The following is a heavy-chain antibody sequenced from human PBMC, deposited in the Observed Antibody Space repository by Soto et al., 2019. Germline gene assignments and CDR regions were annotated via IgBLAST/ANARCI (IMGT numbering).Heavy chain of an antibody. J-gene: IGHJ4*02. D-gene: IGHD3-22*01. V-gene: IGHV4-30-4*01. CDR1: GGSITSCDYY. Sequence: SETLSLTCTVSGGSITSCDYYWSWIRQPPGKGLEWIGYIYYSGSTYYNPSLKSRVAISVDTSKNQFSLQLNSVTAADTAVYFCARAGYYYDNTNYFYFDYWGLGTLVTVSS. CDR3: ARAGYYYDNTNYFYFDY. CDR2: IYYSGST.